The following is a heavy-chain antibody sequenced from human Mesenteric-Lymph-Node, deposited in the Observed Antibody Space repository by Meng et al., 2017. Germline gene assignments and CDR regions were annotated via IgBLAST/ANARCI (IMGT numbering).Heavy chain of an antibody. CDR2: IYYSGST. CDR3: ARDRGDIVATSDPLEGWFDP. D-gene: IGHD5-12*01. J-gene: IGHJ5*02. Sequence: GSLRLSCTVSGGSISSSSYYWGWIRQPPGKGLEWIGSIYYSGSTYYNPSLKSRVTISVDTSKNQFSLKLSSVTAADTAVYYCARDRGDIVATSDPLEGWFDPWGQGTLVTVSS. CDR1: GGSISSSSYY. V-gene: IGHV4-39*07.